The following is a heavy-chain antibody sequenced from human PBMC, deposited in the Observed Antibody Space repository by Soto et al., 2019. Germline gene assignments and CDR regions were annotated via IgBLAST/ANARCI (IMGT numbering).Heavy chain of an antibody. Sequence: QTGGSLRLSCAASGFTFSSYAMSWVRQAPGKGLEWVSAIGGSGGSTYYADSVKGRFTISRDNSKNTLYLQMNSLRAEDTAVYYCAKVNGPKYVYYYYGMDVWGQGTTVTVSS. CDR1: GFTFSSYA. J-gene: IGHJ6*02. CDR2: IGGSGGST. V-gene: IGHV3-23*01. CDR3: AKVNGPKYVYYYYGMDV. D-gene: IGHD2-8*01.